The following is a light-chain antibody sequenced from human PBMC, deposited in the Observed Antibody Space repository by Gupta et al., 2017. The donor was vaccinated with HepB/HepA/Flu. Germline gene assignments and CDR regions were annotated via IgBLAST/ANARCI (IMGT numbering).Light chain of an antibody. CDR3: QQGNSIPYT. Sequence: FQMTQSPSSVSASVGDRVTITCRASQGISSWLDWYQQKPGKAPKLLIYAASSLQSGVPSRFSGSGSGTDFTLTISSLQPEDFATYYCQQGNSIPYTFGGGTKVEIK. CDR1: QGISSW. J-gene: IGKJ4*01. CDR2: AAS. V-gene: IGKV1-12*02.